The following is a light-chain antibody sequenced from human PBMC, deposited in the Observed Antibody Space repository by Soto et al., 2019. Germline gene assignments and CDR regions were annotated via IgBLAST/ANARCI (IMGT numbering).Light chain of an antibody. J-gene: IGLJ1*01. CDR2: DVS. CDR1: SSDVGGYNY. CDR3: AAWDDSLNGYV. V-gene: IGLV2-11*01. Sequence: QSALTQPRSVSGSPGQSVTISCTGTSSDVGGYNYVSWYQQHPGKAPKFMIYDVSKRPSGVPDRFSGSKSGTSASLAISGLQSEDEADYYCAAWDDSLNGYVFGTGTKVTVL.